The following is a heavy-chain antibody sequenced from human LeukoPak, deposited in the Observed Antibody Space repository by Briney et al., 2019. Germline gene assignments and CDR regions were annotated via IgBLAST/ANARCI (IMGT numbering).Heavy chain of an antibody. CDR1: GFTFSDYY. V-gene: IGHV3-11*04. CDR3: AKAYYYDSSVDY. J-gene: IGHJ4*02. D-gene: IGHD3-22*01. Sequence: PGGSLRLSCAASGFTFSDYYMSWIRQAPGKGLEWVSYISSSGSTIYYADSVKGRFTISRDNAKNSLYLQMNSLRAEDTAVYYCAKAYYYDSSVDYWGQGTLVTVSS. CDR2: ISSSGSTI.